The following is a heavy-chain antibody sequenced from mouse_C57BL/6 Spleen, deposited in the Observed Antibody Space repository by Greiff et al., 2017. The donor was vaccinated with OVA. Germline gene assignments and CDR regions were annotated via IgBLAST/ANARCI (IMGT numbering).Heavy chain of an antibody. CDR1: GFSLTSYG. CDR2: IWSGGST. CDR3: ARDPNWDGYYAMDY. J-gene: IGHJ4*01. Sequence: QVQLQQSGPGLVQPSQSLSITCTVSGFSLTSYGVHWVRQSPGKGLEWLGVIWSGGSTAYNAAFISRLSISKDNSKSQVFFKMNSLQADDTAIYYCARDPNWDGYYAMDYWGQGTSVTVSS. V-gene: IGHV2-2*01. D-gene: IGHD4-1*01.